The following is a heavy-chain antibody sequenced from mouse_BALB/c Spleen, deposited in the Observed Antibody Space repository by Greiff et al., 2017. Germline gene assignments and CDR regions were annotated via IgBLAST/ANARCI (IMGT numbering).Heavy chain of an antibody. Sequence: VQLQQSGAELARPGASVKLSCKASGYTFTSYWMQWVKQRPGQGLEWIGAIYPGDGDTRYTQKFKGKATLTADKSSSTAYMQLSSLASEDSAVYYCAITTVVATSYWYFDVWGAGTTVTVSS. CDR3: AITTVVATSYWYFDV. CDR1: GYTFTSYW. V-gene: IGHV1-87*01. D-gene: IGHD1-1*01. CDR2: IYPGDGDT. J-gene: IGHJ1*01.